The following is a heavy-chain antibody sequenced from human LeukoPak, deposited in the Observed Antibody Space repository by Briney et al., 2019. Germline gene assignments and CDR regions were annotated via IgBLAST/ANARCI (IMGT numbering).Heavy chain of an antibody. CDR3: ARGQSASRDTAINWFDP. CDR2: ISHSGST. V-gene: IGHV4-34*01. Sequence: PSETLSLTCAVYGGSFSGYYWSWIRQPPGKGLEWIGEISHSGSTNYNPSLKSRVTISVDTSKNQFSLKLSSVTAADTAVYCCARGQSASRDTAINWFDPWGQGTLVTVSS. J-gene: IGHJ5*02. D-gene: IGHD5-18*01. CDR1: GGSFSGYY.